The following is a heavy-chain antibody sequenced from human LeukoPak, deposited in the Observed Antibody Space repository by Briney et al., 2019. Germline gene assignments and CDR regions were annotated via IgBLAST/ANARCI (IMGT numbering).Heavy chain of an antibody. CDR2: INPNSGGT. Sequence: ASVKVSCKASGYTFTGYYMHWVRQAPGQGLEWMGWINPNSGGTNYAQKFQGRVTMTRDTSISTAYMELSRLRSDDTAVYYCARGYCSSTSCYVYYYYYYMDVWGKGTTVTVSS. CDR1: GYTFTGYY. D-gene: IGHD2-2*01. J-gene: IGHJ6*03. V-gene: IGHV1-2*02. CDR3: ARGYCSSTSCYVYYYYYYMDV.